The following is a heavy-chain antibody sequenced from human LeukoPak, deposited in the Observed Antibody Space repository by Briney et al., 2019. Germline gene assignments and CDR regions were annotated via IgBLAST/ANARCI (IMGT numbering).Heavy chain of an antibody. V-gene: IGHV4-59*01. Sequence: PSETLSLTCTVSGGSISSYYWSWIRQPPGKGLEWIGYIYYSGSTNYNPSLKSRVTISVDTSKNQLSLKLSSVTAADTAVYYCARATQYQLINWFDPWGQGTLVTVSS. CDR2: IYYSGST. J-gene: IGHJ5*02. D-gene: IGHD2-2*01. CDR1: GGSISSYY. CDR3: ARATQYQLINWFDP.